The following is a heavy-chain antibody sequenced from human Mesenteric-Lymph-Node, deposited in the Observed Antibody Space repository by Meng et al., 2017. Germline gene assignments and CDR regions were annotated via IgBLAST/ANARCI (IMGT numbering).Heavy chain of an antibody. CDR1: GFTFGYYT. Sequence: GESLKISCTTSGFTFGYYTLNWVRQAPGKGLEWVGFIPSKTYGGTTEYAASVKGRFSISRDDSKSIAYLQMSSLKPEDTAVYYCTRKGHFTMVRGVIITEPSIDYWGQGTLVTVSS. V-gene: IGHV3-49*02. J-gene: IGHJ4*02. CDR2: IPSKTYGGTT. D-gene: IGHD3-10*01. CDR3: TRKGHFTMVRGVIITEPSIDY.